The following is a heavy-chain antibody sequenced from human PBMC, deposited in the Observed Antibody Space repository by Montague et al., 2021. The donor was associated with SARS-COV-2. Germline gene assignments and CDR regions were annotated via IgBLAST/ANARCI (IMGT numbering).Heavy chain of an antibody. J-gene: IGHJ6*02. V-gene: IGHV4-59*01. CDR2: IYYSGST. Sequence: SXTLSLTCAVSGGSINSYYWSWIRQPPGKGLEWIGYIYYSGSTIYNPSLKSRVTISIDTSKNQFSLKLNSVTAADTAVYYCAGRPTPSYSSGWYLFYYAMDVWGQGTTVTVSS. CDR1: GGSINSYY. D-gene: IGHD6-19*01. CDR3: AGRPTPSYSSGWYLFYYAMDV.